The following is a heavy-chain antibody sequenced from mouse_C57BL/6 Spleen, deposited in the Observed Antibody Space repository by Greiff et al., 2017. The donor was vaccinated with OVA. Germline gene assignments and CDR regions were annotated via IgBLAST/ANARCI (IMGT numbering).Heavy chain of an antibody. CDR1: GYTFTSYW. CDR2: INPSNGGT. CDR3: ARGGLRHWYFDV. Sequence: VQLQQSGPELVKPGASVKLSCKASGYTFTSYWMHWVKQRPGQGLEWIGNINPSNGGTNYNEKFKSKATLTVDKSSSTAYMQLSSLTSEDSAVYYCARGGLRHWYFDVWGTGTTVTVSS. J-gene: IGHJ1*03. V-gene: IGHV1-53*01. D-gene: IGHD2-2*01.